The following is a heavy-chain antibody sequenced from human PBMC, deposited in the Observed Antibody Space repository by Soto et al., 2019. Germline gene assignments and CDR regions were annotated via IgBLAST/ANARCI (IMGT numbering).Heavy chain of an antibody. V-gene: IGHV1-46*03. J-gene: IGHJ3*01. CDR2: INPSGGST. CDR1: GYTFTSYY. D-gene: IGHD2-8*01. CDR3: AKPKRIGLTNISFIF. Sequence: ASVKVSCKASGYTFTSYYMHWVRQAPGQGLEWMGIINPSGGSTSYAQKFQGRVTMTRDTSTSTVYMELSSLRSEDTAVYYCAKPKRIGLTNISFIFGGKGTMVTASS.